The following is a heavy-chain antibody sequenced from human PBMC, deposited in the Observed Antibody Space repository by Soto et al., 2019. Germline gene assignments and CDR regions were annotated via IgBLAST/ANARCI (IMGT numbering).Heavy chain of an antibody. CDR1: GGSINSGGYS. D-gene: IGHD2-2*01. CDR3: ARVERTLSTPFAYGMDG. Sequence: PSETLSLTCTVSGGSINSGGYSWIWIRQPPGKGLEWIGYIYNKGNTFYNPYLQSRVTISVDQSKNQFSLSLGSLTAADTSMYYCARVERTLSTPFAYGMDGWGQGTTVT. J-gene: IGHJ6*02. V-gene: IGHV4-30-2*01. CDR2: IYNKGNT.